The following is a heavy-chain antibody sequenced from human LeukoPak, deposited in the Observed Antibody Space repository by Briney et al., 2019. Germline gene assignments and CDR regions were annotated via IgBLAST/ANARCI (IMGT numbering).Heavy chain of an antibody. J-gene: IGHJ4*02. CDR3: ARAYDLWSGWMSSFDY. CDR1: GYTLTSYG. CDR2: ISAYNGNT. Sequence: ASVKVSCKASGYTLTSYGISWVRQAPGQGLEWMGWISAYNGNTNYAQKLQGRVTMTTDTSTSTAYMELRSLRSDDTAVYYCARAYDLWSGWMSSFDYWGQGTLVTVSS. D-gene: IGHD3-3*01. V-gene: IGHV1-18*01.